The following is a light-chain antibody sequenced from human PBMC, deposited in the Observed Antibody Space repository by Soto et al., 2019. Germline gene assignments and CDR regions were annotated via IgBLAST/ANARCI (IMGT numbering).Light chain of an antibody. Sequence: EIVLTQSPGTLSLSPGERATLSCRASQSVSSSYLAWYQQKAGQAPRLLIYGASTRATGIPARFSGSGSGTEFTLTISSLQPDDFATYYCQQYNSYSSGPFGQGTKVDIK. J-gene: IGKJ1*01. CDR2: GAS. CDR1: QSVSSSY. CDR3: QQYNSYSSGP. V-gene: IGKV3-20*01.